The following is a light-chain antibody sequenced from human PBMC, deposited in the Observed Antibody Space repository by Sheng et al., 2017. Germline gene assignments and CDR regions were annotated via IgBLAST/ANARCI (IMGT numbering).Light chain of an antibody. CDR1: QSVSSN. J-gene: IGKJ1*01. Sequence: EKVMTQSPATLSVSPGERATLSCRASQSVSSNLAWYQQKPGQAPRLLIYDASNRATGIPARFSGSGSGTEFTLTISSLQSEDSAVYYCQQYNDWPPWTFGQGTKVEI. V-gene: IGKV3D-15*01. CDR2: DAS. CDR3: QQYNDWPPWT.